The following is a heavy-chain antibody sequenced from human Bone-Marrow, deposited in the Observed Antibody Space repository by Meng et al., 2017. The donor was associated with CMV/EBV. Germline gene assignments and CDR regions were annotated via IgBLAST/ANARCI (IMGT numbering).Heavy chain of an antibody. D-gene: IGHD6-13*01. CDR2: IRNDGSKK. V-gene: IGHV3-30*02. CDR3: ARDMIAAAGYDY. J-gene: IGHJ4*02. Sequence: GGSLRLSCAASGFSFSSYGMQWVRQAPGKGLEWVTFIRNDGSKKYYADAVKGRFTISRDNSKNTLYLQMNSLRAEDTAVYYCARDMIAAAGYDYWGQGTLVTVSS. CDR1: GFSFSSYG.